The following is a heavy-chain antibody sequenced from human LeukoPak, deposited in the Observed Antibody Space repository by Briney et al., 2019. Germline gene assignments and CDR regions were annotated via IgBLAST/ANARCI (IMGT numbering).Heavy chain of an antibody. CDR1: GFTFITYS. CDR3: ASVRSYYFDS. V-gene: IGHV3-48*04. CDR2: ISTSSSII. D-gene: IGHD3-10*01. Sequence: PGGSLRLSCAASGFTFITYSMNWVRQAPRKGLEWVSYISTSSSIIYYADSVKGRFTISRDNAKNSLYLQMNNLGAEDTAVYYCASVRSYYFDSWGQGTLVTVSS. J-gene: IGHJ4*02.